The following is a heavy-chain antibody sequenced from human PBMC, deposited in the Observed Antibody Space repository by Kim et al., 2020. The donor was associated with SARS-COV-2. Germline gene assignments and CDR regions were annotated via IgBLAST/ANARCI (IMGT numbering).Heavy chain of an antibody. CDR3: ARVSGPKGGSSLAY. CDR2: IYYSGST. J-gene: IGHJ4*02. Sequence: SETLSLTCSVSGASISSGGYFWHWIRQHPGQGLEWIGYIYYSGSTFYNPSLRSRLTMSLDKSKNQFSLKLTSVTAADTAVYYCARVSGPKGGSSLAYWGQGTLVSVSS. D-gene: IGHD2-15*01. CDR1: GASISSGGYF. V-gene: IGHV4-31*03.